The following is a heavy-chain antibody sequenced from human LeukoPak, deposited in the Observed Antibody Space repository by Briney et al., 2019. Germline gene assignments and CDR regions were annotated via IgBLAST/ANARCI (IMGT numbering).Heavy chain of an antibody. V-gene: IGHV4-38-2*02. J-gene: IGHJ3*02. CDR1: GYSISSGYY. CDR3: ARLLYDYVWGSYRYNAFDI. D-gene: IGHD3-16*02. Sequence: KPSETLSLTCTVSGYSISSGYYWGWIRQPPGKGLEWIGSIYHSGSTYYNPSLKSRVTISVDTSKNQFSLKLSSVTAADTAVYYCARLLYDYVWGSYRYNAFDIWGQGTMVTVSS. CDR2: IYHSGST.